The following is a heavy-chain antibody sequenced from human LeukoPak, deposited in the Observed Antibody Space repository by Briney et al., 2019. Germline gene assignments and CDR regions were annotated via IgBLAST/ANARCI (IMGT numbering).Heavy chain of an antibody. CDR3: VRKLTGTTYFDY. D-gene: IGHD1-1*01. CDR2: IHNSGSTI. J-gene: IGHJ4*02. V-gene: IGHV3-48*03. Sequence: TGGSLRLSCAASGFTFSSYAMSWVRQAPGKGLEWVSYIHNSGSTIYYADSVKGRFTISRDNAKNSVYLQMNSLRAEDTAVYYCVRKLTGTTYFDYWGQGTLVTVSS. CDR1: GFTFSSYA.